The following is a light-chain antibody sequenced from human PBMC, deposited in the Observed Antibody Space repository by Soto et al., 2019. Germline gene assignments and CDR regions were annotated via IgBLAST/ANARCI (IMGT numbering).Light chain of an antibody. CDR3: QYYGNSPLT. CDR2: GAF. V-gene: IGKV3-20*01. Sequence: EIVLTQSPGTLSLSPGQRPTLQCRASQTISTSSLAWYRQKPGQAPRLLIYGAFNRATGIPDRFSGGGSGTDFTLTITRLEPEDFAVYYCQYYGNSPLTFGQGTKVDIK. J-gene: IGKJ1*01. CDR1: QTISTSS.